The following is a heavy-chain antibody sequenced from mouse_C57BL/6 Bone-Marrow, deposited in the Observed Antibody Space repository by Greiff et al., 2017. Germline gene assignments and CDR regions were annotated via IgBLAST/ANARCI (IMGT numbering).Heavy chain of an antibody. D-gene: IGHD1-1*01. J-gene: IGHJ1*03. CDR2: IYPGSGST. Sequence: QVQLQQPGAELVKPGASVKMSCKASGYTFTSYWLTWVKQRPGQGLEWIGDIYPGSGSTNYNEKFKSKATLSVDTSSITAYMPLYSLTSEDSAVYYCARPYSRNYWYFAVWGTGTTVTVSS. CDR3: ARPYSRNYWYFAV. V-gene: IGHV1-55*01. CDR1: GYTFTSYW.